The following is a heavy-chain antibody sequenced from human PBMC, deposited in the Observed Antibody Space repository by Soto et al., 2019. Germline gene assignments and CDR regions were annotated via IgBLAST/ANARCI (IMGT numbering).Heavy chain of an antibody. CDR3: ARDAGYRSSFH. J-gene: IGHJ4*02. CDR1: GFTFSSYS. Sequence: PGGSLRLSCAASGFTFSSYSMNWVRQAPGKGLEWVSYISSSSSTIYYADSVKGRFTISRDNAKNSLYLQMNSLRAEDTAVYYCARDAGYRSSFHWGQGTLVTVSS. CDR2: ISSSSSTI. V-gene: IGHV3-48*01. D-gene: IGHD6-13*01.